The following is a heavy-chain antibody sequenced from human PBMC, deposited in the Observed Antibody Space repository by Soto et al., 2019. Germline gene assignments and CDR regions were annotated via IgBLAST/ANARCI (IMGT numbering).Heavy chain of an antibody. J-gene: IGHJ3*02. D-gene: IGHD5-12*01. CDR2: ISYDGSNK. CDR3: AKDLAATITGAFDI. Sequence: GGSLRLSCAASGFTFSSYGMHWVRQAPGKGLEWVAVISYDGSNKYYADSVKGRFTISRDNSKNTLYLQMNSLRAEDTAVYYCAKDLAATITGAFDIWGQGTMVTVSS. V-gene: IGHV3-30*18. CDR1: GFTFSSYG.